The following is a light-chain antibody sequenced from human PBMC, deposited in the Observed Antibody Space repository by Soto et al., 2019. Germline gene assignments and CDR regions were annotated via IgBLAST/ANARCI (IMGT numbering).Light chain of an antibody. CDR1: LTMNNN. Sequence: EIVMTQSPATLSVSPGESVTLSCRASLTMNNNIAWYQHKPGQAPRLLIFGASSRSTGVPGRFSGSGFGTEFTLSISSLLSEDFAVYYCQQYNERPPLTFGQGTTVEMK. CDR3: QQYNERPPLT. V-gene: IGKV3-15*01. CDR2: GAS. J-gene: IGKJ1*01.